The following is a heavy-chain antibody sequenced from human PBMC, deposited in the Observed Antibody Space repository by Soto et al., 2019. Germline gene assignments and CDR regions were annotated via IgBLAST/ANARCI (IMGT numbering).Heavy chain of an antibody. Sequence: SETLSLTCAVYGGSFSGYYWSWIRQPPGKGLEWIGEINHSGSTNYNPSLKSRVTISVDTSKNQFSLKLSSVTAADKAVYYCARVLKDYNFWGGYLVRYLDYGGKET. CDR1: GGSFSGYY. J-gene: IGHJ4*01. CDR2: INHSGST. V-gene: IGHV4-34*01. D-gene: IGHD3-3*01. CDR3: ARVLKDYNFWGGYLVRYLD.